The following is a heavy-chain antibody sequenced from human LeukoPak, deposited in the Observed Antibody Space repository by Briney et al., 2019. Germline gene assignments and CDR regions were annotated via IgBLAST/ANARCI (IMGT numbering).Heavy chain of an antibody. CDR2: ISSSSDYI. CDR3: ARGLYGSGWYPIDY. J-gene: IGHJ4*02. D-gene: IGHD6-19*01. V-gene: IGHV3-21*01. Sequence: PGGSLRLSCAASEFTFSSYNMNWVRQAPGKGLEWVSSISSSSDYIYYADSVKGRFTISRDNAKNSLYLQMKSLRAEDTAVYYCARGLYGSGWYPIDYWGQGTLVTVSS. CDR1: EFTFSSYN.